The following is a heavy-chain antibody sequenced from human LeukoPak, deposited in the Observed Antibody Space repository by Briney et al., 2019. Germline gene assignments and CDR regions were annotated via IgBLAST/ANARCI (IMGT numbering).Heavy chain of an antibody. V-gene: IGHV3-23*01. CDR3: ARVLSGRGSLYDYYYYMDV. CDR2: ISSSGGST. D-gene: IGHD3-10*01. J-gene: IGHJ6*03. CDR1: GFTFSIYA. Sequence: HPGGSLRLSCAASGFTFSIYAMSWVRQAPGKGLEWVSVISSSGGSTYYVDSVKGRFTISRDNSKNTLYLQMNSLRAEDTAVYYCARVLSGRGSLYDYYYYMDVWGKGTTVTISS.